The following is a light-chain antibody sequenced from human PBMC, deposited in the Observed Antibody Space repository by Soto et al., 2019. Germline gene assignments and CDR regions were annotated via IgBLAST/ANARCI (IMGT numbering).Light chain of an antibody. V-gene: IGKV3-20*01. CDR3: QQYGSSPRT. Sequence: EIVLTQSPGTLSLSPGERATLSCRASQSVSSSYLAWYQQKPGQAPRLLIYGASSRATGIPDRFSGSGSGTDFTLTISRLEPEDFAAYYCQQYGSSPRTFGKGTKVDI. CDR1: QSVSSSY. CDR2: GAS. J-gene: IGKJ1*01.